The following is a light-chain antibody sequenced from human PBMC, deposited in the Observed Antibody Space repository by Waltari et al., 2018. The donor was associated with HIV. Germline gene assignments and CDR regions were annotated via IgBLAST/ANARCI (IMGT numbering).Light chain of an antibody. CDR1: SNDVGANDY. CDR2: EVT. J-gene: IGLJ2*01. V-gene: IGLV2-8*01. Sequence: QSAMTQPPSASAPPGQSVTISCTGTSNDVGANDYVYWYQQHPGRAPKLLIYEVTTRPSGVPDRFSGSKSGNTASLTVSGLQAEDDGHYYCTSYVDNYVFFFGGGTKLTVL. CDR3: TSYVDNYVFF.